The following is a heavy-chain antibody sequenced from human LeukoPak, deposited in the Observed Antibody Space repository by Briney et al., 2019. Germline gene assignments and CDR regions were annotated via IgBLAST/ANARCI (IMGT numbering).Heavy chain of an antibody. V-gene: IGHV4-38-2*02. CDR1: GYSISSGYY. Sequence: SETLSLTCTVSGYSISSGYYWGWIRQPPGKGLEWIGSIYHSGSTYYNPSLKSRVTISVDTSKNQFSLKLSSVTAADTAVYYCARSIAAAGTVGYWGQGTLVTVSS. CDR3: ARSIAAAGTVGY. D-gene: IGHD6-13*01. J-gene: IGHJ4*02. CDR2: IYHSGST.